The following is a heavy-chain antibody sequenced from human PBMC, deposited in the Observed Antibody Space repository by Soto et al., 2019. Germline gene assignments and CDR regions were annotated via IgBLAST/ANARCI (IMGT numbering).Heavy chain of an antibody. V-gene: IGHV3-23*01. J-gene: IGHJ4*02. CDR3: AKVREYYYGSGAVIDY. Sequence: GGSLSLRSAASGFSFSIYSMILLRPAPGKGLEWVSAISGSGGSTYYADSVKGRFTISRDNSKNTLYLQMNSLRAEDTAVYYCAKVREYYYGSGAVIDYWGQGTLVTVSS. CDR1: GFSFSIYS. D-gene: IGHD3-10*01. CDR2: ISGSGGST.